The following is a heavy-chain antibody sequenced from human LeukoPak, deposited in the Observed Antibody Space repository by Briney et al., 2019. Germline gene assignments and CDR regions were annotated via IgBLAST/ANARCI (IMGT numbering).Heavy chain of an antibody. D-gene: IGHD2-2*01. CDR3: ARVKKLMPEFEF. Sequence: GGSVTVSCKSSGYTFIDYYIHWVRQAPGQGLEWMGWINPKSGATKYAQKFQGRVSMTREKTMKKDYMDLTNLRSDDTAIFYCARVKKLMPEFEFWGQGTLVTVSS. J-gene: IGHJ4*02. CDR2: INPKSGAT. V-gene: IGHV1-2*02. CDR1: GYTFIDYY.